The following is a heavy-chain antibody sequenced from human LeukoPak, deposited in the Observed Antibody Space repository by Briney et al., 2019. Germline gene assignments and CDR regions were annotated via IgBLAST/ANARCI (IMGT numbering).Heavy chain of an antibody. CDR1: GFTFSSYA. CDR2: ISGSGGST. J-gene: IGHJ6*03. V-gene: IGHV3-23*01. Sequence: PGGSLRLSCAASGFTFSSYAMSWVRQAPGKGLEWVSAISGSGGSTYYADSVKGRFTISRDNSKNTLYLQMNSLRAEDTAVYYCAKVEYSSSWPYYYYYYYMDVWGKGTTVTVSS. D-gene: IGHD6-13*01. CDR3: AKVEYSSSWPYYYYYYYMDV.